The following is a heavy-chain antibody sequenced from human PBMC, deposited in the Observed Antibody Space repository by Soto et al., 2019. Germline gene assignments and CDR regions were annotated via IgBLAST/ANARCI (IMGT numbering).Heavy chain of an antibody. CDR2: VFHGGST. V-gene: IGHV4-4*02. CDR1: GASITSSNW. CDR3: ARDRRNFVVPFVS. J-gene: IGHJ4*02. Sequence: QVQLQESGPGLVKPSGTLSLTCDVFGASITSSNWWSWVRQSPGGGLEWIGDVFHGGSTNYNPSLRVRVTVYADKSKNQFSLLLSSLTAADAAVYYCARDRRNFVVPFVSWGQGIRVTVSS. D-gene: IGHD3-16*02.